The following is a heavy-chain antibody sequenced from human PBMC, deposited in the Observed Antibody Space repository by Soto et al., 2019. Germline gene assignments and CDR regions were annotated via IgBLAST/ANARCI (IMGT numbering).Heavy chain of an antibody. V-gene: IGHV4-59*01. D-gene: IGHD3-22*01. J-gene: IGHJ4*02. CDR2: IYYSGST. CDR3: ARNSGPDEHDSSGYFPFDY. Sequence: LSLTFTVSGGSFSSYYWSWIRQPPGKGLEWIGYIYYSGSTNYNPSLKSRVTISVDTSKNQFSLKLSSVTAADTAVYYCARNSGPDEHDSSGYFPFDYWGQGTLVTVSS. CDR1: GGSFSSYY.